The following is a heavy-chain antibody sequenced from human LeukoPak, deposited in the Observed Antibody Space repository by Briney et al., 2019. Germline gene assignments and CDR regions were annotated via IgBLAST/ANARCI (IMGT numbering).Heavy chain of an antibody. CDR1: GFTFSSYV. V-gene: IGHV3-30*03. J-gene: IGHJ3*02. CDR3: APQGYYYDSSERDAFDI. CDR2: ISYDGSNK. D-gene: IGHD3-22*01. Sequence: GGSLRLSCAASGFTFSSYVMHWVRQAPGKGLEWVAVISYDGSNKYYADSVKGRFTISRDNSKNTLYLQMNSLRAEDTAVYYCAPQGYYYDSSERDAFDIWGQGTMVTVSS.